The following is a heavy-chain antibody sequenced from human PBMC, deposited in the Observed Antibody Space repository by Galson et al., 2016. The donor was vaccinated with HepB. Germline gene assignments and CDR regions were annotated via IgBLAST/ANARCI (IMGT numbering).Heavy chain of an antibody. J-gene: IGHJ4*02. D-gene: IGHD2-2*01. CDR2: ISYDGSNK. Sequence: SLRLSCAASGFTFSDYYMDWVRQAPGKGLEWVAFISYDGSNKKYADSVKGRFTISRDISKKTLYLQMNSLRAEDTAVYYCAKDGRIYCSSASCHDHFHYWGQGTLVTVSS. CDR3: AKDGRIYCSSASCHDHFHY. CDR1: GFTFSDYY. V-gene: IGHV3-30*18.